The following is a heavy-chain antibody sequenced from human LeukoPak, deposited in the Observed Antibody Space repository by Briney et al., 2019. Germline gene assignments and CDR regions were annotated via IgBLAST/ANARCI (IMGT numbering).Heavy chain of an antibody. CDR2: IYYSGTT. CDR1: GGSISGYY. D-gene: IGHD3-10*01. Sequence: SETLSLTCTVSGGSISGYYWGWIRQPPGKGLEWIGYIYYSGTTNYYNPSLKSRVGISVDTPKSQFSLRLSSVTAADTAVYYCARRWSGENLFDYWGQGTLVAVSS. V-gene: IGHV4-59*08. CDR3: ARRWSGENLFDY. J-gene: IGHJ4*02.